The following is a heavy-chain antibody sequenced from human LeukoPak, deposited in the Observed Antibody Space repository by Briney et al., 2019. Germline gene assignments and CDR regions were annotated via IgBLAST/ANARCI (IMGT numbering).Heavy chain of an antibody. CDR2: INHSGST. D-gene: IGHD3-22*01. CDR3: ARGGPLKYYYDSSGYFVLDY. J-gene: IGHJ4*02. V-gene: IGHV4-34*01. CDR1: GGSFSGYY. Sequence: PSETLSLTCAVYGGSFSGYYWSWIRQPPGKGLEWIGEINHSGSTNYNPSLKSRVIISVDTSKNQFSLKLSSVTAADTAVYYCARGGPLKYYYDSSGYFVLDYWGQGTLVTVSS.